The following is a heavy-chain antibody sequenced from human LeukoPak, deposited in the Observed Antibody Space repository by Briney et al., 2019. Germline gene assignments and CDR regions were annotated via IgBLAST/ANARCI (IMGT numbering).Heavy chain of an antibody. CDR1: GGTFSSYA. CDR2: IIPIFGTA. Sequence: ASVKVSCKASGGTFSSYAISWVRQAPGQGLEWMGRIIPIFGTANYAQKFQGRVTITTDESTSTAYMELSSPRSEDTAVYYCATSPGGYDSSGYYFYYFDYWGQGTLVTVSS. J-gene: IGHJ4*02. D-gene: IGHD3-22*01. V-gene: IGHV1-69*05. CDR3: ATSPGGYDSSGYYFYYFDY.